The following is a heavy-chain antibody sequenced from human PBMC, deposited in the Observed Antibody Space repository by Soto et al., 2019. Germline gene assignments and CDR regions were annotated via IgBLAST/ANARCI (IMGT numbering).Heavy chain of an antibody. V-gene: IGHV3-49*03. CDR1: AFTFTDYE. Sequence: QPGGSLRLSCTASAFTFTDYETNWFRQAPGKGLEWVGFSRSIELGGTENYAETLRGRVTITRDEAKSVAYLQMNSLKTEDTGVYYCARPASVGETLPLNDYALDFWGQGTMVTVSS. J-gene: IGHJ4*01. D-gene: IGHD5-12*01. CDR2: SRSIELGGTE. CDR3: ARPASVGETLPLNDYALDF.